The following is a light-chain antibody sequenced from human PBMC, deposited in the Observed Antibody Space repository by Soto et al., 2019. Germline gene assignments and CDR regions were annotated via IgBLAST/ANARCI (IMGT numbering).Light chain of an antibody. V-gene: IGLV2-8*01. CDR1: SSDIGGYNS. Sequence: QSALTQSPSASGSPGQSVTISCTGTSSDIGGYNSVSWYQQHPGKAPKVMIYDVSKRPSGVPDRFSGSKSGNTASLTVSALQAEDEDDYYCSSYTDRNNLGFGTGTKLTVL. J-gene: IGLJ1*01. CDR3: SSYTDRNNLG. CDR2: DVS.